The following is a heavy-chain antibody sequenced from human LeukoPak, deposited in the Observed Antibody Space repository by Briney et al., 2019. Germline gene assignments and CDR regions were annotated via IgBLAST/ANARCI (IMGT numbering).Heavy chain of an antibody. CDR2: IKQDGSEK. CDR3: ARGYCSGGSCYGSRFFNWFDP. V-gene: IGHV3-7*01. Sequence: GGSLRLSCAASGFTFSSYWMSWVRQAPGKGLEWVANIKQDGSEKYYVDSVKGRFTISRDNAKNSLYLQMNSLRAEDTAVYYCARGYCSGGSCYGSRFFNWFDPWGQGTLVTVSS. J-gene: IGHJ5*02. CDR1: GFTFSSYW. D-gene: IGHD2-15*01.